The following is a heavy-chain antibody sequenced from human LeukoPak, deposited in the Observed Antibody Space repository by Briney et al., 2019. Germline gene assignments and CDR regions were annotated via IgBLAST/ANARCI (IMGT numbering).Heavy chain of an antibody. J-gene: IGHJ4*02. D-gene: IGHD3-22*01. CDR1: GLTFYLYG. CDR3: ARARSGYYSSFDY. Sequence: RPRESLRQSREDAGLTFYLYGLCLSRQAPGQGLLMVSGINWNGGSTGDGDSVKGRFTISRDNAKNSLYLQMNSLRAEDTTLYYCARARSGYYSSFDYWGQGTLVTVSS. CDR2: INWNGGST. V-gene: IGHV3-20*04.